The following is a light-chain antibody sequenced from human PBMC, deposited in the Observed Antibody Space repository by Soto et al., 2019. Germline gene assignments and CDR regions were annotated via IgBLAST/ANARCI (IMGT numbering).Light chain of an antibody. CDR1: QSIGSK. CDR2: DAS. V-gene: IGKV3D-15*01. Sequence: MSQSPATLSVTPGERATLSCRASQSIGSKLAWYQQKPGQAPRLLIYDASNRATGIPARFSGSGSGTDFTLTISRLEPEDFAVYYCHQYDSIVQTFGQGTMVDI. J-gene: IGKJ1*01. CDR3: HQYDSIVQT.